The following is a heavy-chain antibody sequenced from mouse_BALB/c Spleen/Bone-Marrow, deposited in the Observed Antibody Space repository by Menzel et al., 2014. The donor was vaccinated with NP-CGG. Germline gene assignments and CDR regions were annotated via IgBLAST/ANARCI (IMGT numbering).Heavy chain of an antibody. CDR3: ASYVYGYYFDY. D-gene: IGHD2-2*01. CDR2: IDPANDNT. Sequence: EVKLQESGAELVKPGASVKLSCTASGFNIKDTYIHWVKQRPEQGLEWIGRIDPANDNTKYDPKFQGKATTTADTSSSTAYLQLSSLTSEDTAVYYCASYVYGYYFDYWGQGTTLTVSS. CDR1: GFNIKDTY. V-gene: IGHV14-3*02. J-gene: IGHJ2*01.